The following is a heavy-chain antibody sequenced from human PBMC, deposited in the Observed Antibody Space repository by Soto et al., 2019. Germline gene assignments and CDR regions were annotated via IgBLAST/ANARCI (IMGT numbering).Heavy chain of an antibody. D-gene: IGHD5-12*01. CDR1: GYIFTTYS. CDR2: INPSGGST. CDR3: ARGGDGYNSAFDY. Sequence: ASVKVSCKASGYIFTTYSIAWVRQAPGQGLEWMGIINPSGGSTSYAQKFQGRVTMTRDTSTSTVYMELSSLRSEDTAVYYCARGGDGYNSAFDYWGQGTLVTV. J-gene: IGHJ4*02. V-gene: IGHV1-46*01.